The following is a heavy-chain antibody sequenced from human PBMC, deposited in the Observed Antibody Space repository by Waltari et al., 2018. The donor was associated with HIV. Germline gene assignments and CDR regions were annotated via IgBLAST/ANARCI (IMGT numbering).Heavy chain of an antibody. D-gene: IGHD1-26*01. J-gene: IGHJ3*02. V-gene: IGHV3-21*01. CDR2: ISSHGAYI. CDR3: ARPPGIEWDLLWALYM. Sequence: EVQLVESGGGLVKPGGSLRLSCGGSGSSFNDYTINWVRQAPGTGLEWVASISSHGAYIYYAESVRGRFTISRDNAKNSVFLQLDGLRVDDTAVYYCARPPGIEWDLLWALYMWGQGTMVTVS. CDR1: GSSFNDYT.